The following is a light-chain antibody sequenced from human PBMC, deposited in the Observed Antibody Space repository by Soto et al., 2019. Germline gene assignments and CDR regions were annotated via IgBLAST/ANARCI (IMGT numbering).Light chain of an antibody. CDR1: QSVSGN. CDR2: GAS. CDR3: KQNNNGRRIT. V-gene: IGKV3-15*01. J-gene: IGKJ5*01. Sequence: EIVMTQSPATLSVSPGERATLSCRASQSVSGNLAWYQQKPDQAPRLLIYGASTRATGIPARFSGSGSGTDFTLTISSRRPEDLAVYYCKQNNNGRRITFGKGHDWRLN.